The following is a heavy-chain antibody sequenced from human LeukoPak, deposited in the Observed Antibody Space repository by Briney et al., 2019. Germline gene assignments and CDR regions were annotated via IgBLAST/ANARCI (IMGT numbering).Heavy chain of an antibody. V-gene: IGHV3-48*04. CDR2: TSSSSSTI. Sequence: GGSLRLSCAASGFTFSGYDMSWVRQAPGKGLGWVSYTSSSSSTIYYADSVKSRFTISRDNAKNSLYLQMNSLRAEDTAVYYCARLRYYGMDVWGQGTTVTVSS. CDR3: ARLRYYGMDV. J-gene: IGHJ6*02. CDR1: GFTFSGYD.